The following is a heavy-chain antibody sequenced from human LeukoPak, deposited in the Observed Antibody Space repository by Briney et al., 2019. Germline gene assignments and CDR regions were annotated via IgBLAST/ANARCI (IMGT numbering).Heavy chain of an antibody. CDR2: ISNSGGST. V-gene: IGHV3-23*01. CDR3: ANSYTVTTSPFDY. Sequence: GGSLRLSCAASGFTFSTYVMSWVRQTPGKGLEWVSTISNSGGSTYNADSVKGRFTISRDNSKNTLYLQMNSLRAEHTAVYFCANSYTVTTSPFDYWGQGTLVSVSS. CDR1: GFTFSTYV. J-gene: IGHJ4*02. D-gene: IGHD4-17*01.